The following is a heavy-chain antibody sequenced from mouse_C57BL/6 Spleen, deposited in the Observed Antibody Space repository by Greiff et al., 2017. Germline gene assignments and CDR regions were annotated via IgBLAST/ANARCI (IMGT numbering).Heavy chain of an antibody. J-gene: IGHJ2*01. Sequence: VQLQQPGAELVRPGSSVKLSCKASGYTFTSYWMHWVQQRPIQGLEWIGNIDPSDSETHYNKKFKNKATLTVDKSSNTAYMRLSSLTSEDSAVYYCARSQRPNWHYFDYWGQGTTLTVSS. CDR2: IDPSDSET. CDR1: GYTFTSYW. V-gene: IGHV1-52*01. CDR3: ARSQRPNWHYFDY. D-gene: IGHD4-1*01.